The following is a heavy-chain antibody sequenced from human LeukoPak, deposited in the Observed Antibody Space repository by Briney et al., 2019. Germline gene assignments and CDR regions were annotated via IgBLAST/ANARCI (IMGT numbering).Heavy chain of an antibody. J-gene: IGHJ3*02. CDR3: ARAGGSYYGIAFDI. V-gene: IGHV1-24*01. CDR2: FDPEDGET. Sequence: EASVKVSCKVSGYTLTELSMHWVRQAPGKGLEWMGGFDPEDGETIYAQKFQGRVTMTEDTSTDTAYMELSSLRAEDTAVYYCARAGGSYYGIAFDIWGQGTMVTVSS. CDR1: GYTLTELS. D-gene: IGHD1-26*01.